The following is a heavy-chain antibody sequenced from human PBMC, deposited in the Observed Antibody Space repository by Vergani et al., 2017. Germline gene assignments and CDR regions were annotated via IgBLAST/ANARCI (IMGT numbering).Heavy chain of an antibody. Sequence: QVQLVQSGAEVKKPGSSVKVSCKASGGTFSSYAISWVRQAPGQGLEWMGGIIPIFGTANYAQKFQGRVTITADASTSTAYMELSSLRSEDTAVYYCAREAEYYYDSSGYYYWRYFDYWGQGTLVTVSS. CDR1: GGTFSSYA. V-gene: IGHV1-69*01. CDR2: IIPIFGTA. J-gene: IGHJ4*02. D-gene: IGHD3-22*01. CDR3: AREAEYYYDSSGYYYWRYFDY.